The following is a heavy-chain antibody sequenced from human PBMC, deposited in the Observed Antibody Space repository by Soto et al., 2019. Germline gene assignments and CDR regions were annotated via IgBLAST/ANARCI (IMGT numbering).Heavy chain of an antibody. CDR1: GGSISFDHYH. V-gene: IGHV4-30-4*01. D-gene: IGHD2-21*02. J-gene: IGHJ6*02. CDR2: VHYSGRV. CDR3: AREDDGGDRDYYGLDV. Sequence: SETLSLTCTVSGGSISFDHYHWTWIRQPPGKDLEWIGHVHYSGRVLYKPSLQSRVSISVDTSKNQFSLKLSSVTAADTAVYFCAREDDGGDRDYYGLDVWGQGTTVTVSS.